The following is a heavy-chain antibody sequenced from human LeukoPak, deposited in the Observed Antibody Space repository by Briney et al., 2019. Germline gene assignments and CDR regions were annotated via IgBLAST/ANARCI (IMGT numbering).Heavy chain of an antibody. CDR1: GFTFSDYY. V-gene: IGHV3-11*06. Sequence: GGSLRLSCAASGFTFSDYYMSWIRQAPGKGLEWVSYISSSGSYTNYADSVKGRFTISRDNAKNSLYLQMSSLRAEDTAVYYCARAYYGSGSYYIDFDYWGQGTLVTVSS. CDR3: ARAYYGSGSYYIDFDY. D-gene: IGHD3-10*01. J-gene: IGHJ4*02. CDR2: ISSSGSYT.